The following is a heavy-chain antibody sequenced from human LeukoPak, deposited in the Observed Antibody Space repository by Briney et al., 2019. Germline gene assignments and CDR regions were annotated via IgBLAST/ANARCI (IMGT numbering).Heavy chain of an antibody. Sequence: ASVKISCKASGYTLTGYYMHWVRQAPGQGLEWMGWMNPNSGGTKYAQKFQGRVTMTRDTSSGTAYMELSRLRSDDTAMYYCARDKLGLGELSLYDQWGQGTLVTVFS. CDR1: GYTLTGYY. D-gene: IGHD3-16*02. CDR3: ARDKLGLGELSLYDQ. V-gene: IGHV1-2*02. CDR2: MNPNSGGT. J-gene: IGHJ5*02.